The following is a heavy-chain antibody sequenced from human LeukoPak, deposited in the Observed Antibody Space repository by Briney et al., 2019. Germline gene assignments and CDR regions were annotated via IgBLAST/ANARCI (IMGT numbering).Heavy chain of an antibody. CDR1: GFTFTDYG. J-gene: IGHJ4*03. CDR3: ARVRGPTISVAGRYFDY. CDR2: ISGSGGST. V-gene: IGHV3-23*01. Sequence: PGGSLRLSCAASGFTFTDYGMSWVRQAPGKGLEWVSAISGSGGSTYYADFVKGRFSISRDNSKNTLFLQMNSLTAEDTAVYYCARVRGPTISVAGRYFDYWGQGSLVTVSS. D-gene: IGHD6-19*01.